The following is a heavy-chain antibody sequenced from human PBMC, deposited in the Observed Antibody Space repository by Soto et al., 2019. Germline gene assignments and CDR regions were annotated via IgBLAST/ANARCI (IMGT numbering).Heavy chain of an antibody. D-gene: IGHD6-6*01. Sequence: RASVKVSCKASGYTFTSYDINWVRQAPGQGLEWVGWINPTSEYTAHAQKFQGRVTLTREISTATAYMELSSLTSEDTAVYFCARDPYSSSSPWFFDYWGQGTLVTVS. CDR3: ARDPYSSSSPWFFDY. V-gene: IGHV1-8*01. CDR1: GYTFTSYD. J-gene: IGHJ4*02. CDR2: INPTSEYT.